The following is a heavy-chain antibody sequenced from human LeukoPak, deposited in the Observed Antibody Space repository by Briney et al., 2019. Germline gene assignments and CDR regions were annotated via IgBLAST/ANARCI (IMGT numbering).Heavy chain of an antibody. D-gene: IGHD6-13*01. V-gene: IGHV1-69*04. CDR2: IIPILGIA. CDR1: GGTFSSYA. Sequence: ASVKVSCKASGGTFSSYAISWVRQAPGQGLEWMGRIIPILGIANYAQKFQGRVTITADKSTSTVYMELSSLRSEDTAVYYCASTLLYSSSYYYYYGMDVWGQGTTVTVSS. J-gene: IGHJ6*02. CDR3: ASTLLYSSSYYYYYGMDV.